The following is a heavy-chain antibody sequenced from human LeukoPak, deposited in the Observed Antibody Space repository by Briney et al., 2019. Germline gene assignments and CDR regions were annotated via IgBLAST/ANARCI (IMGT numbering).Heavy chain of an antibody. CDR3: AKDLIYSSSWSDN. J-gene: IGHJ1*01. D-gene: IGHD6-13*01. CDR1: GFTFSSYA. V-gene: IGHV3-23*01. CDR2: ISDHGNST. Sequence: GGSLRLSCAASGFTFSSYAMSWVRQGQGKGPEWVSSISDHGNSTYTAASVKGRFAISRDNSKNTLYLQMNSLRAEDTAVYYCAKDLIYSSSWSDNWGQGTLVTVSS.